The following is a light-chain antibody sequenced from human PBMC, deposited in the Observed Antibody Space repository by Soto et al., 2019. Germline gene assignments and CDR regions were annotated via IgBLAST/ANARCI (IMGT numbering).Light chain of an antibody. Sequence: QSVLTQPPSVSGAPGQRVTISCTGSSSNIGAGYDVHWYQQLPGTAPKLLIYANSNRPSGVPDRFSGSKSGTSASLAITGLQAADEANYYCQSYDSSLSGVVFGGGTKLTVL. CDR3: QSYDSSLSGVV. J-gene: IGLJ2*01. V-gene: IGLV1-40*01. CDR1: SSNIGAGYD. CDR2: ANS.